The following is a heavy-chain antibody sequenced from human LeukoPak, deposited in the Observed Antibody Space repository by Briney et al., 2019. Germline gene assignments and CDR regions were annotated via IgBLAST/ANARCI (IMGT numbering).Heavy chain of an antibody. V-gene: IGHV1-18*01. D-gene: IGHD4-11*01. CDR1: GYTFTSYG. CDR2: ISAYNGNT. Sequence: GASVKVSCKASGYTFTSYGISWVRQAPGQGLEWMGWISAYNGNTNYAQKFQGRVTMTTDTSTSTAYMELRSLRSDDTAVYYCARSTVGASSYYMDVWGKATTVTVSS. J-gene: IGHJ6*03. CDR3: ARSTVGASSYYMDV.